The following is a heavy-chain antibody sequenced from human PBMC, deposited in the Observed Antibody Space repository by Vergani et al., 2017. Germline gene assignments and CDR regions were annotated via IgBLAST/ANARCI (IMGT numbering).Heavy chain of an antibody. J-gene: IGHJ4*02. CDR1: GFTFSSYE. V-gene: IGHV3-48*03. D-gene: IGHD3-3*01. CDR2: ISSSGSTI. Sequence: EVQLVESGGGLVQPGGSLRLSCAASGFTFSSYEMNWVRQAPGKGLEWVSYISSSGSTIYYADSVKGRFTISRDNVKNSLYLQMNSLRAEDTAVYYCASLRYYDFWSGYSPSDYWGQGTLVTVSS. CDR3: ASLRYYDFWSGYSPSDY.